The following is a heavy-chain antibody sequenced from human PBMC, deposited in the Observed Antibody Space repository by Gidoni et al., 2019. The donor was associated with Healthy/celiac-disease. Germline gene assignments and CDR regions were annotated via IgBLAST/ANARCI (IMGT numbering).Heavy chain of an antibody. D-gene: IGHD2-21*01. V-gene: IGHV4-39*01. Sequence: TYYNPSLKSRVTISVDTSKNQFSLKLSSVTAADTAVYYCARQLGVVNLFGYYYYGMDVWGQGTTVTVSS. J-gene: IGHJ6*02. CDR3: ARQLGVVNLFGYYYYGMDV. CDR2: T.